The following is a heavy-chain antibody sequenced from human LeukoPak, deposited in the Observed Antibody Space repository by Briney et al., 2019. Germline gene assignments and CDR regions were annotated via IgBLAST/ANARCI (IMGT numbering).Heavy chain of an antibody. D-gene: IGHD6-13*01. J-gene: IGHJ4*02. CDR3: ASAAGIAAPDY. CDR2: IYYSGST. V-gene: IGHV4-59*01. CDR1: GGSISSYY. Sequence: SETLSLTCTASGGSISSYYWSWIRQPPGKGLEWIGYIYYSGSTNYNPSLKSRVTISVDTSKNQFSLKLSSVTAADTAVYYCASAAGIAAPDYWGQGTLVTVSS.